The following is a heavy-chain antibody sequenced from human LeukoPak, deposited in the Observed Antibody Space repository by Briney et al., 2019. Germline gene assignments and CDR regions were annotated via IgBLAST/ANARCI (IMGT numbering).Heavy chain of an antibody. Sequence: SGTLSLTCTVSGGSISSYYWSWIRQPPGKGLEWIGYIYYSGSTNYNPSLKSRVTISVDTSKNQFSLKLSSVTAADTAAYYCAKIRFLEWLLSPGGYFDYWGRGTLVTVSS. CDR3: AKIRFLEWLLSPGGYFDY. J-gene: IGHJ4*02. CDR1: GGSISSYY. CDR2: IYYSGST. D-gene: IGHD3-3*01. V-gene: IGHV4-59*01.